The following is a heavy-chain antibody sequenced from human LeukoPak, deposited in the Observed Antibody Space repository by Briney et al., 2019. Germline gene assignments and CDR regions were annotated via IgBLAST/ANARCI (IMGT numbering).Heavy chain of an antibody. V-gene: IGHV1-2*06. J-gene: IGHJ5*02. CDR1: GYTFTVYY. Sequence: ASVKVSCKASGYTFTVYYMAWVRQAPGQGLEWMGRINPNRGGTNYAQKFQGRVTMTRDTSISTAYMELSRLRSDDTAVYYCATDDSSGYYSGPWGQGTLVTVSS. CDR2: INPNRGGT. D-gene: IGHD3-22*01. CDR3: ATDDSSGYYSGP.